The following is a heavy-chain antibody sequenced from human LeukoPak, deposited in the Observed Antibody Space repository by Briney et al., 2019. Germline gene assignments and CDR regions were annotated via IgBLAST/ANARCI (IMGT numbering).Heavy chain of an antibody. D-gene: IGHD3-22*01. CDR1: GGSISSYY. CDR2: IYYSGST. Sequence: SGTLSLTCTVSGGSISSYYWSWIRQPPGKGLEWIGYIYYSGSTNYNPSLKSRVTISVDTSKNQFSLKLSSVTAADTAVYYCARAPSYYDSSGYYRYYYMDVWGKGATVTVSS. CDR3: ARAPSYYDSSGYYRYYYMDV. J-gene: IGHJ6*03. V-gene: IGHV4-59*01.